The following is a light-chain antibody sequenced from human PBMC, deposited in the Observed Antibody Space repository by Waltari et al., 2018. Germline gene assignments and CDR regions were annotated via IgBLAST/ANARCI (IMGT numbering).Light chain of an antibody. Sequence: QSALTQPASVSGSPGQSIPISCTGTSRDVGGYNYVSWYQQPPGKGPKLMTYDVSNRPSGVPNRFSGSKSGNTASLTISGLQAEDEADYYCSSYTSSNSYVFGTGTKVTVL. CDR2: DVS. V-gene: IGLV2-14*03. J-gene: IGLJ1*01. CDR1: SRDVGGYNY. CDR3: SSYTSSNSYV.